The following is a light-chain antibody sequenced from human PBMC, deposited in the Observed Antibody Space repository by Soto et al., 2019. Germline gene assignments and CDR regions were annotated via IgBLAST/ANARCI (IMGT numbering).Light chain of an antibody. CDR3: LQCPAPPLA. Sequence: SVGETLTNTCRASQAISNYLNWYQQRPGKAPNLLIFGAKTLQSGVPSRFSGSGYGTDLTLTITALQTEDVPIYYCLQCPAPPLAFSQGTRLEIK. CDR2: GAK. V-gene: IGKV1-39*01. CDR1: QAISNY. J-gene: IGKJ5*01.